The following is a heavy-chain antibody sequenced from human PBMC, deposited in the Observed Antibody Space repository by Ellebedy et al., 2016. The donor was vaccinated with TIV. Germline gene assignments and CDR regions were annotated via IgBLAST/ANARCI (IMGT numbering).Heavy chain of an antibody. V-gene: IGHV3-7*01. CDR3: ATDGSYGDYLFPQHAFVF. J-gene: IGHJ3*01. CDR1: GFSFSSYW. Sequence: GESLKISCAASGFSFSSYWMGWVRQAPGKGLEWVANIYQDGSEKYYVDSVKGRFTISRDNAKNSLYLQMNSLRVEDTALYYCATDGSYGDYLFPQHAFVFWGQGTMVTVSS. CDR2: IYQDGSEK. D-gene: IGHD4-17*01.